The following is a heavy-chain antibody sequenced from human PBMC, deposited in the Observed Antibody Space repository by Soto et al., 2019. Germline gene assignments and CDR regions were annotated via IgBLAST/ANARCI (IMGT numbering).Heavy chain of an antibody. CDR1: GGTFSSYA. D-gene: IGHD3-22*01. Sequence: ASVKVSCKASGGTFSSYAISWVRRAPGQGLEWMGGIIPIFGTANYAQKFQGRVTITADESTSTAYMELSSLRSEDTAVYYCARGTTYYYDSSGYHNWGQGTLVTVSS. CDR2: IIPIFGTA. V-gene: IGHV1-69*13. CDR3: ARGTTYYYDSSGYHN. J-gene: IGHJ4*02.